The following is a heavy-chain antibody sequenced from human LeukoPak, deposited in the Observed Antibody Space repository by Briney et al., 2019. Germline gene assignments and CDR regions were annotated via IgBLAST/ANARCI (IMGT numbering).Heavy chain of an antibody. CDR1: GFTFSTFD. D-gene: IGHD4-17*01. J-gene: IGHJ4*02. CDR3: ARSTVTNRHYFDY. CDR2: IWFDGGNT. Sequence: GGSLRLSCAASGFTFSTFDMHWVRQTPGKGLEWVSLIWFDGGNTYYTASVKGRFTISRDNSKNTVYLQMNSLRDEDTAVYRCARSTVTNRHYFDYWGQGTQVTVSS. V-gene: IGHV3-33*01.